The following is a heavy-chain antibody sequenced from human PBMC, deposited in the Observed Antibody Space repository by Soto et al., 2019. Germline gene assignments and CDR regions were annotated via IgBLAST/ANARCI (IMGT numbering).Heavy chain of an antibody. J-gene: IGHJ6*02. Sequence: SVKVSCKASRVAFSKFIVTWVRQAPGLGLEWVGGIIPIFGTANYAQKFQGRVTITADESTSTSHMEVNNLRSEDTAVYYCAKVRYSSPMGYYYGMDVWGQGTTVTVSS. CDR2: IIPIFGTA. CDR3: AKVRYSSPMGYYYGMDV. CDR1: RVAFSKFI. D-gene: IGHD6-19*01. V-gene: IGHV1-69*13.